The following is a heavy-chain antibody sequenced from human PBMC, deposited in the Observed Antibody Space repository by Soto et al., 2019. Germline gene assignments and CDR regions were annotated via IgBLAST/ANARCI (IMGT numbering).Heavy chain of an antibody. J-gene: IGHJ6*02. CDR1: GYSISSGYY. Sequence: SETLSLTCAVSGYSISSGYYWGWIRQPPGKGLEWIGSIYHSGSTYYNPSLKSRVTISVDTSKNQFSLKLSSVTAADTAVYYCARDGSGYYYDSSGYYQYYYYGMDVWGQGTTVTVSS. CDR3: ARDGSGYYYDSSGYYQYYYYGMDV. CDR2: IYHSGST. V-gene: IGHV4-38-2*02. D-gene: IGHD3-22*01.